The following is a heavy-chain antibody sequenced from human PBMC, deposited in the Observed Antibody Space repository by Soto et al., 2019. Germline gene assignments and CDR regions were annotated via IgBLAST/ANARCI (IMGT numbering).Heavy chain of an antibody. CDR3: AKYKGIIHHLTFDY. J-gene: IGHJ4*02. Sequence: LRLSCAASGFTFTTYAMSWVRQAPGKGLEWVSSITIDGGSTFYADSVQGRFTVSRDNSRNTLYLQMNSLRAEDTAVYYCAKYKGIIHHLTFDYWGQGTLVTVS. CDR1: GFTFTTYA. CDR2: ITIDGGST. V-gene: IGHV3-23*01. D-gene: IGHD1-1*01.